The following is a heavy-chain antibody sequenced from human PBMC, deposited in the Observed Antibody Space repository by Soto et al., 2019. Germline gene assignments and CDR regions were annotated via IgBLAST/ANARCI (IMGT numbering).Heavy chain of an antibody. D-gene: IGHD3-9*01. V-gene: IGHV2-5*01. CDR1: GFSLSTSGVG. CDR2: IYWNDDK. Sequence: GSGPTLVNPQQTLTLTCTFSGFSLSTSGVGGGWIRQPPGKGLEWLALIYWNDDKRYSPSLKSRLTITKDTSKNQVVLTMTNMDPVDTATYYCAHVLSGDILTVNLEQPGPNYENWFDPWGQGTLVTVSS. CDR3: AHVLSGDILTVNLEQPGPNYENWFDP. J-gene: IGHJ5*02.